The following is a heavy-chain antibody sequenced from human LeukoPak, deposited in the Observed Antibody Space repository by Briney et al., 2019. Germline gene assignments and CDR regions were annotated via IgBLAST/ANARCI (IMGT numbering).Heavy chain of an antibody. D-gene: IGHD6-19*01. CDR1: GGSISSYY. Sequence: SETLSLTCTVSGGSISSYYWSWIRQPPGKGLEWTGYIYYSGSTNYNPSLKSRVTISVDTSKNQFSLKLSSVTAADTAVYYCARASRSSGWYYFDYWGQGTLVTVSS. CDR3: ARASRSSGWYYFDY. J-gene: IGHJ4*02. CDR2: IYYSGST. V-gene: IGHV4-59*01.